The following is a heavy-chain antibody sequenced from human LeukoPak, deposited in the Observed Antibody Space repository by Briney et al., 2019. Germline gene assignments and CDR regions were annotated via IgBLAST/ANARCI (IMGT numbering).Heavy chain of an antibody. D-gene: IGHD3-16*02. Sequence: GGSLRLSCAASGFTFSSYAMNWVRQAPGKGLEWVSAISGSGGSTYYADSVKGRFTISRDNSKNTLYLQMNSLRAEDTAVYYCAKDLPYYDYVWGSYRQWGFDYWGQGTLVTVSS. CDR1: GFTFSSYA. CDR3: AKDLPYYDYVWGSYRQWGFDY. J-gene: IGHJ4*02. V-gene: IGHV3-23*01. CDR2: ISGSGGST.